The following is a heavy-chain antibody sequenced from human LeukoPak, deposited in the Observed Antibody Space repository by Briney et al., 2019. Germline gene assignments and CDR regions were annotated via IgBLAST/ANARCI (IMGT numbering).Heavy chain of an antibody. J-gene: IGHJ6*03. V-gene: IGHV3-23*01. Sequence: GGSLRLSCAASGFTFSNYAMSWVRQAPGKGLEWVSTISGSGKNTYYADSVKGRFTISRDNAKNSLFLQMNSLRAEDTAVYYCARVLRYCSGGNCYSGGLGYMDVWGKGTTVTISS. CDR2: ISGSGKNT. CDR3: ARVLRYCSGGNCYSGGLGYMDV. D-gene: IGHD2-15*01. CDR1: GFTFSNYA.